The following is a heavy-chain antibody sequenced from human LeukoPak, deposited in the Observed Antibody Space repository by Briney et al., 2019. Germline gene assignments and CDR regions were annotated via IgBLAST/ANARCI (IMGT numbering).Heavy chain of an antibody. D-gene: IGHD3-10*01. CDR2: ISSSSYI. Sequence: PGGSLRLSCAASGFTFSSYSMNWVRQAPGKGLEWVSSISSSSYIYYADSVKGRFTISRDNAKNSLYLQTNSLRAEDTAVYYCARDAFRLLVRGVITEFDYWGQGTLVTVSS. CDR3: ARDAFRLLVRGVITEFDY. CDR1: GFTFSSYS. J-gene: IGHJ4*02. V-gene: IGHV3-21*01.